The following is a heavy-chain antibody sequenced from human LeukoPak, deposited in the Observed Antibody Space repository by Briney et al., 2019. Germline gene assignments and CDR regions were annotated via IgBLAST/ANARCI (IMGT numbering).Heavy chain of an antibody. J-gene: IGHJ4*02. Sequence: GRSLRLSCAASGFTFSSYAMHWVRQAPGKGLECVAVISYDGSNKYYADSVKGRFTISRDNSKNTLYLQMNSLRAEDTAVYYCARGRCSSTSCRRNPDYWGQGTLVTVSS. CDR2: ISYDGSNK. V-gene: IGHV3-30*04. D-gene: IGHD2-2*01. CDR1: GFTFSSYA. CDR3: ARGRCSSTSCRRNPDY.